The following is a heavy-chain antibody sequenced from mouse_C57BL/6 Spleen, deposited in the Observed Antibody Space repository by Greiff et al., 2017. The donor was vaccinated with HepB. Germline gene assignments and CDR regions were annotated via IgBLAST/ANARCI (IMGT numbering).Heavy chain of an antibody. J-gene: IGHJ4*01. CDR1: GFTFSDYG. Sequence: EVQVVESGGGLVKPGGSLKLSCAASGFTFSDYGMHWVRQAPEKGLEWVAYISSGSSTIYYADTVKGRFTISRDNAKNTLFLQMTSLRSEDTAMYYCARRTTVVAAYDSAMAYWGQGTSVTVSS. V-gene: IGHV5-17*01. D-gene: IGHD1-1*01. CDR3: ARRTTVVAAYDSAMAY. CDR2: ISSGSSTI.